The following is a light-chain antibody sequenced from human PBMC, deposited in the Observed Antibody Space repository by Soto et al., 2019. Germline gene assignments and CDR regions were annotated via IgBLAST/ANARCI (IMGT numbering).Light chain of an antibody. J-gene: IGKJ5*01. CDR3: XQANSXPPT. Sequence: DIQMTQSPSSVSASVGDRVTITCRASQGISSWLAWYQQKPGKAPKLLIYAASSLQSGVPSRFSGSGSGTDFTLTISSLXXXXXXXXXCXQANSXPPTFGQGTRL. CDR2: AAS. V-gene: IGKV1-12*01. CDR1: QGISSW.